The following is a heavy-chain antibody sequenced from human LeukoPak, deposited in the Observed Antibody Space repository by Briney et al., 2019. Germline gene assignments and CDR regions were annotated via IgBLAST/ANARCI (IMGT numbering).Heavy chain of an antibody. J-gene: IGHJ4*02. Sequence: LSGRSLRLSCAASGFTFSSYAMHWVRQAPGKGLEWVAVISYDGSNKYYADSVKGRFTISRDNSKNTLYLQMNSLRAEDTAVYYCARDYDILTGYLDYWGQGTLVTVSS. V-gene: IGHV3-30*04. D-gene: IGHD3-9*01. CDR2: ISYDGSNK. CDR1: GFTFSSYA. CDR3: ARDYDILTGYLDY.